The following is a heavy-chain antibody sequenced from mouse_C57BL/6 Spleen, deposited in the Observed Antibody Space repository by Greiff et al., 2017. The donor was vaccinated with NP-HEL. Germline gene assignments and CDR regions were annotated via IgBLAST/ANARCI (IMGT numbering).Heavy chain of an antibody. D-gene: IGHD2-1*01. CDR2: IDPSDSYT. Sequence: QVQLQQPGAELVMPGASVKLSCKASGYTFTSYWMHWVKQRPGQGLEWIGEIDPSDSYTNYNQKFKGKSTLTVDKSSSTAYMQLSSLTSEDSAVYYCARRRIYYGFFAYWGQGTLVTVSA. J-gene: IGHJ3*01. CDR3: ARRRIYYGFFAY. V-gene: IGHV1-69*01. CDR1: GYTFTSYW.